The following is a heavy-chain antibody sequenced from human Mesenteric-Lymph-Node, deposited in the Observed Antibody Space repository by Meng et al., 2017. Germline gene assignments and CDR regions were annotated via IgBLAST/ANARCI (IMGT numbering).Heavy chain of an antibody. J-gene: IGHJ4*02. V-gene: IGHV1-69*06. D-gene: IGHD3-22*01. CDR1: GGTFSSYA. CDR3: ATASVYDSSGSIWTYYFDY. Sequence: SSVKVSCKASGGTFSSYAISWLRQATGQGLEWMGGLIPIFGTANHAQKFQGRVTITADKSTSTAYMELSSLRSEDTAVYYCATASVYDSSGSIWTYYFDYWGQGTLVTVSS. CDR2: LIPIFGTA.